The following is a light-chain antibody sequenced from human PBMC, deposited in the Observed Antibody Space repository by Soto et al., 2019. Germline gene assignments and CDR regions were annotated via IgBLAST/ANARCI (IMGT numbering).Light chain of an antibody. Sequence: DVEMTQSPSTLSASVGDRVTITCRASQSVIRYLAWYQQKPGKAPKFLISRTSSLESGVPSRFDGSGAGTEFTLTISSLHPDDFATYYFQQYGDYPWTFGQGTKVEIK. CDR2: RTS. J-gene: IGKJ1*01. V-gene: IGKV1-5*03. CDR1: QSVIRY. CDR3: QQYGDYPWT.